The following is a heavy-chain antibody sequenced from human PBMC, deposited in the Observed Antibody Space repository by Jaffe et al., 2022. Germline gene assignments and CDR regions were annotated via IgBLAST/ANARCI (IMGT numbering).Heavy chain of an antibody. J-gene: IGHJ6*03. V-gene: IGHV2-26*01. D-gene: IGHD4-17*01. CDR3: AHLYGDYDGGGNYYYYYMDV. CDR2: IFSNDEK. CDR1: GFSLSNARMG. Sequence: QVTLKESGPVLVKPTETLTLTCTVSGFSLSNARMGVSWIRQPPGKALEWLAHIFSNDEKSYSTSLKSRLTISKDTSKSQVVLTMTNMDPVDTATYYCAHLYGDYDGGGNYYYYYMDVWGKGTTVTVSS.